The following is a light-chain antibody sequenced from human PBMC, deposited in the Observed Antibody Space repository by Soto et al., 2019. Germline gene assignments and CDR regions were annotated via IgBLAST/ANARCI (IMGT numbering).Light chain of an antibody. Sequence: DIKVNKSPPAVSASIGDRVTITCRASQTISSWLAWYQQKPGKAPKLLIYAASSLQSGVPSRFSGSGSGTDFTLTISSLQPEDFSTYYCQQANSFPLTFGGGTKVDIK. CDR1: QTISSW. CDR3: QQANSFPLT. CDR2: AAS. J-gene: IGKJ4*01. V-gene: IGKV1-12*01.